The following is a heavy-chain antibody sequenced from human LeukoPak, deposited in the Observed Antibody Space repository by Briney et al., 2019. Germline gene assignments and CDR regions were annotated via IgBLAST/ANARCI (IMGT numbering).Heavy chain of an antibody. CDR3: ARDSVTREMATRYDY. Sequence: SETLSLTCTVSGGSVSSGSYYWSWIRQPPGKGLGWIGYIYYSGSTNYNPSLKSRVTISVDTSKNQFSLKLSSVTAADTAVYYCARDSVTREMATRYDYWGQGTLVTVSS. V-gene: IGHV4-61*01. D-gene: IGHD5-24*01. J-gene: IGHJ4*02. CDR1: GGSVSSGSYY. CDR2: IYYSGST.